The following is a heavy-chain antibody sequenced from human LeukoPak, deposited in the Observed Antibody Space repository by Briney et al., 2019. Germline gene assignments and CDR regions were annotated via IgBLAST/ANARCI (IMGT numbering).Heavy chain of an antibody. J-gene: IGHJ3*02. CDR2: IYTSGST. CDR3: AKYYDFWSGYYDI. Sequence: SETLSLTCTVSGGSISSYYWSWIRQPAGKGLEWIGRIYTSGSTNYNPSLKSRVTMSIDTSKNQFSLKLRSVTAAVTAVYYCAKYYDFWSGYYDIWGQGTMVTVSS. V-gene: IGHV4-4*07. D-gene: IGHD3-3*01. CDR1: GGSISSYY.